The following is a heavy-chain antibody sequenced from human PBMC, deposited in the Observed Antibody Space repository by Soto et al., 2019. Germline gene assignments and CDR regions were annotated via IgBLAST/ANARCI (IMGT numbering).Heavy chain of an antibody. D-gene: IGHD5-18*01. Sequence: SRIIKAQKKEQEWVSAISGSGGSTYYADSVKGRFTISRDNSKNTLYLQMNSLRAEDTAVYYCAKDVDTAMARDYYYGMDVWGQGTTVTVSS. J-gene: IGHJ6*02. CDR3: AKDVDTAMARDYYYGMDV. CDR2: ISGSGGST. V-gene: IGHV3-23*01.